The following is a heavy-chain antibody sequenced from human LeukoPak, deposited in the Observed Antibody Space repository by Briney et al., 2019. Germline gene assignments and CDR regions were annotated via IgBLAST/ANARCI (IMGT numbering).Heavy chain of an antibody. Sequence: SETLSLTCTVSGGSISTHYWSWIRQPPGKGLEWIGYIYSSGSPNYNSSLKSRVTISIDTSKNQFSLKLTSVTATDTAVYYCARHKLGPTRGSYFDYWGQGTPLTVSS. CDR2: IYSSGSP. J-gene: IGHJ4*02. CDR3: ARHKLGPTRGSYFDY. D-gene: IGHD1-26*01. V-gene: IGHV4-59*08. CDR1: GGSISTHY.